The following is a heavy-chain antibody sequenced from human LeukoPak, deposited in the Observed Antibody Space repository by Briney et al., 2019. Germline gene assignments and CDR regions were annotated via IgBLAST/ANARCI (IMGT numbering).Heavy chain of an antibody. Sequence: SVKVSCKASGFTFTSSAMQWVRQARGQRLEWIGWIVVGSGNTNYAQKFQERVTITRDMSTSTAYMELSSLRSEDTAVYYCAAGKKSSGFDDAFDIWGQGTMVTVSS. D-gene: IGHD3-22*01. CDR1: GFTFTSSA. CDR2: IVVGSGNT. J-gene: IGHJ3*02. V-gene: IGHV1-58*02. CDR3: AAGKKSSGFDDAFDI.